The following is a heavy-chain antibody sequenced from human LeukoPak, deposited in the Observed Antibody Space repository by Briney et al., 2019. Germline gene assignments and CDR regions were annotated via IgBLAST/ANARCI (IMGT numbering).Heavy chain of an antibody. D-gene: IGHD6-19*01. Sequence: PGGSLRLSCAASGFTFSSYWMSWVRQAPGKGLEWVANIKQDVSEKYYVDSVKGRFTISRDNAKNSLYLQMNSLRAEDTAVYYCARDRTGYSSGWFDPWGQGTLVTVSS. CDR3: ARDRTGYSSGWFDP. CDR1: GFTFSSYW. J-gene: IGHJ5*02. V-gene: IGHV3-7*01. CDR2: IKQDVSEK.